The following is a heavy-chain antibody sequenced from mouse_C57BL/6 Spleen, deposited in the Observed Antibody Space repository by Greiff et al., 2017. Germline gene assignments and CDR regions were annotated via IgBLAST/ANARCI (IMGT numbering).Heavy chain of an antibody. V-gene: IGHV1-47*01. D-gene: IGHD2-4*01. CDR3: ARGPYYDYDWHFDV. CDR1: GYTFTTYP. J-gene: IGHJ1*03. Sequence: QVQLQQSGAELVKPGASVKMSCKASGYTFTTYPLEWMKQNHGKSLEWIGNFHPYNDDTKYNEKFKGKATLTVEKSSSTVYLELSRLTSDDSAVYYCARGPYYDYDWHFDVWGTGTTVTVSS. CDR2: FHPYNDDT.